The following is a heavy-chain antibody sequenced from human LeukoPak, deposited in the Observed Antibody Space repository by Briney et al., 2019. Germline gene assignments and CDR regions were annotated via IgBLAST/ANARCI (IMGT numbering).Heavy chain of an antibody. J-gene: IGHJ4*02. CDR3: ARDLLYYYDSSGYARLFDY. CDR2: ISYDGSNK. D-gene: IGHD3-22*01. CDR1: GFTFSSYA. Sequence: PGRSLRLSCAASGFTFSSYAMHWVRQAPGKGLEWVAVISYDGSNKYYADSVKGRFTISRDNSKNTLYLQMNSLRAEDTAVYYCARDLLYYYDSSGYARLFDYWGQGTLVTVSS. V-gene: IGHV3-30-3*01.